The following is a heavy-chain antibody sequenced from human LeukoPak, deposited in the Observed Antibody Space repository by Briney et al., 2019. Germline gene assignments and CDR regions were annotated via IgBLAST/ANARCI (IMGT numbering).Heavy chain of an antibody. J-gene: IGHJ4*02. V-gene: IGHV1-2*02. CDR3: ARDQGMKYAARLDY. CDR2: INPNSGGT. D-gene: IGHD6-6*01. Sequence: ASVKVSCKASGYTFTGYYMHWVRQAPGQGLEWMGWINPNSGGTNYAQKFQGRVTMTRDTSISTAYMELSRLRSDDTAVYYCARDQGMKYAARLDYWGQGTLVTVSS. CDR1: GYTFTGYY.